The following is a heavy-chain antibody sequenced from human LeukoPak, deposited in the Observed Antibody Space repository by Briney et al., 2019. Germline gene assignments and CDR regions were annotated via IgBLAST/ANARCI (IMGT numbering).Heavy chain of an antibody. V-gene: IGHV1-69*13. D-gene: IGHD2-15*01. CDR1: GGTFDSHA. J-gene: IGHJ1*01. Sequence: SVKVSCKASGGTFDSHAINWVRQAPGQGLEWMGGIMPISGTAKYAQKFQGRFTITADDSTSTAYMELTSLRSDDTAVYYCADRFCSGGSCYSTLAEYFQYWGQGTLVIVSS. CDR3: ADRFCSGGSCYSTLAEYFQY. CDR2: IMPISGTA.